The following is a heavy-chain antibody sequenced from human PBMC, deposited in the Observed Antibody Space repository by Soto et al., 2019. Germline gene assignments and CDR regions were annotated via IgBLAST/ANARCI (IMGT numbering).Heavy chain of an antibody. CDR1: GFTFSSYA. D-gene: IGHD2-15*01. CDR3: ARDQLVVVAATPRYYYYGMDV. Sequence: GGSLRLSCAASGFTFSSYAMHWVRQAPGKGLEWVAVISYDGSNKYYADSVKGRFTISRDNSKNTLYLQMNSLRAEDTAVYYCARDQLVVVAATPRYYYYGMDVWGQGTTVTVS. J-gene: IGHJ6*02. V-gene: IGHV3-30-3*01. CDR2: ISYDGSNK.